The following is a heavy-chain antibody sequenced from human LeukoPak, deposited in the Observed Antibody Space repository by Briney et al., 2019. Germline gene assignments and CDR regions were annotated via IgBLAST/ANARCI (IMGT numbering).Heavy chain of an antibody. CDR1: GFTFSSYG. Sequence: PGGSLRLSRAASGFTFSSYGMHWVRQAPGKGLEWVAVISYDGSNKYYADSVKGRFTISRDNSKNTLYLQMNSLRAEDTAVYYCAKVYCSSCPIAEYFQHWGQGTLVTVSS. CDR3: AKVYCSSCPIAEYFQH. J-gene: IGHJ1*01. V-gene: IGHV3-30*18. CDR2: ISYDGSNK. D-gene: IGHD6-13*01.